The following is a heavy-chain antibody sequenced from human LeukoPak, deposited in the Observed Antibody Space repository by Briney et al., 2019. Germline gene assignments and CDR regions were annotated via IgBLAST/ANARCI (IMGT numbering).Heavy chain of an antibody. V-gene: IGHV3-7*01. CDR2: IKQDGIEK. CDR1: GFTFSDYW. D-gene: IGHD1-26*01. CDR3: ARHVGTYYDY. Sequence: PGGSLRLSCAASGFTFSDYWMSWVRQAPGKGLEWVANIKQDGIEKYYVDSVKGRFTISRDNAKNSLYLQMNSLRAEDTAVYYCARHVGTYYDYWGQGTPVTVSS. J-gene: IGHJ4*02.